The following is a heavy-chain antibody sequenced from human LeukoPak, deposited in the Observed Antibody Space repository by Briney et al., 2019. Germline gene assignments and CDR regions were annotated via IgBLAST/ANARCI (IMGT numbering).Heavy chain of an antibody. Sequence: GGSLRLSCAASGFTFSNAWMSWVRQAPGKGLEWVGRIKSKTDGGTTDYAAPVKGRFTISRDDSKNTLYLQMNSLRAEDTAVYYCARGEYQLLGHAEYFQHWGQGTLVTVSS. CDR3: ARGEYQLLGHAEYFQH. CDR1: GFTFSNAW. D-gene: IGHD2-2*01. V-gene: IGHV3-15*01. CDR2: IKSKTDGGTT. J-gene: IGHJ1*01.